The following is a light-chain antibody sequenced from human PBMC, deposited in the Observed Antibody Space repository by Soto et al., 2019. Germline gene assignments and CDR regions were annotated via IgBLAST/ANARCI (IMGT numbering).Light chain of an antibody. Sequence: EIVLTQSPGTQSLSPGERATLSCRASQSFSGNYLAWYQQKPGQAPRLLIYGVSSRATGIPDRFSGSGSGTDFTLSISRLEPEDFAVYYCQQYGTSPPMYTFGQGTKLEIK. V-gene: IGKV3-20*01. CDR1: QSFSGNY. CDR2: GVS. J-gene: IGKJ2*01. CDR3: QQYGTSPPMYT.